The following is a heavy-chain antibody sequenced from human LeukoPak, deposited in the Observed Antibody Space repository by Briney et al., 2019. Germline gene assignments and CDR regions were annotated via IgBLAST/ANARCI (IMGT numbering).Heavy chain of an antibody. V-gene: IGHV3-48*03. Sequence: GGSLRLSCAASGFTFNSYEMNWVRQAPGKGLEWVSYINSGGSAIYYADSVKGRFTISRDNSKNTLYLQMNSLRAEDTAVYYCARGGMVRGVTVDYWGQGTLVTVSP. J-gene: IGHJ4*02. CDR3: ARGGMVRGVTVDY. D-gene: IGHD3-10*01. CDR1: GFTFNSYE. CDR2: INSGGSAI.